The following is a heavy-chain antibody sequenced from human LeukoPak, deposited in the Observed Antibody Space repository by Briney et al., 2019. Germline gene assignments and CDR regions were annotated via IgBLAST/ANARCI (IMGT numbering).Heavy chain of an antibody. Sequence: SETLSLTCNFSGGSISSYSWSWIRQPPGKGLEWIGYIYTSGSTNYNPSLKSRVTTSVDTSKTHFSLKLTSVPAADTVVYYCARHGGGGRAFDIWGQGTMVTVSS. CDR2: IYTSGST. J-gene: IGHJ3*02. CDR3: ARHGGGGRAFDI. V-gene: IGHV4-4*09. CDR1: GGSISSYS. D-gene: IGHD3-16*01.